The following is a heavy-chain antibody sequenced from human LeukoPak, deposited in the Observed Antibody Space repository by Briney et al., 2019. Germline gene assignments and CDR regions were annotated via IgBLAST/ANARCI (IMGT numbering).Heavy chain of an antibody. V-gene: IGHV3-33*06. CDR1: GFTFSCYG. CDR3: AKEGVIGAVAGTGYFDY. CDR2: IWYDGSNK. D-gene: IGHD6-19*01. J-gene: IGHJ4*02. Sequence: PGRSLTLSCAATGFTFSCYGRHWVRQAGGKGLEWVEDIWYDGSNKYYADSVKGRFTIARDNSKNTLYLQMNSLRAEDTAVYYCAKEGVIGAVAGTGYFDYWGQGTLVTVSS.